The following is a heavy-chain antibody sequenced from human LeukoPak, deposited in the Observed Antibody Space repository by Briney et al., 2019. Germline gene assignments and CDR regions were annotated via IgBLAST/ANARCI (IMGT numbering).Heavy chain of an antibody. J-gene: IGHJ4*02. V-gene: IGHV3-23*01. CDR3: AKRGGSRSYSGYFDY. CDR2: ISNSGGTT. D-gene: IGHD1-26*01. Sequence: GGSLRLTCAASGFTFSNYAMNWVSQAPGKGLEWVSAISNSGGTTYYADSVKGQFTISRDNSKNTLYLQMNSLRAEDTAVYYCAKRGGSRSYSGYFDYWGQGTLVTVSS. CDR1: GFTFSNYA.